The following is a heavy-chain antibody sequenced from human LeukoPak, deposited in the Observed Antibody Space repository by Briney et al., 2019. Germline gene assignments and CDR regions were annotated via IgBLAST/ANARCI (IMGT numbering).Heavy chain of an antibody. V-gene: IGHV3-21*01. CDR3: ARDLTLTATNWD. Sequence: PGGSLRLSCGASGFTFRSYSMNWVRQAPGKGLEWVSSISSSSSYIYYADSAKGRFTISRDNAKNSLYLQMNSLRAEDTAVYYCARDLTLTATNWDWGQGNLVTVSS. CDR2: ISSSSSYI. D-gene: IGHD5-24*01. J-gene: IGHJ4*02. CDR1: GFTFRSYS.